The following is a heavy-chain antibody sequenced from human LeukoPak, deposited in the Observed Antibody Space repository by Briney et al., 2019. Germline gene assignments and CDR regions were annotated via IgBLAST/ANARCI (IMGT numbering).Heavy chain of an antibody. J-gene: IGHJ4*02. D-gene: IGHD4-17*01. CDR3: ARDPTDYGDYYFAY. CDR1: GGTFSSYA. CDR2: IIPIFRTA. V-gene: IGHV1-69*06. Sequence: SVKVSCKASGGTFSSYAISWVRQAPGQGLEWMGGIIPIFRTADYAHKFQGRVTITADKSTSTAYMELSSLRSEDTAVYYCARDPTDYGDYYFAYWGQGTLVTVSS.